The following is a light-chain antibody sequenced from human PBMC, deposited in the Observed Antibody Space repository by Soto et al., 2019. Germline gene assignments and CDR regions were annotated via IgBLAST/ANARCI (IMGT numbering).Light chain of an antibody. J-gene: IGKJ1*01. CDR3: QQCGSSPS. Sequence: EIVLKQSPGTLSLSPGERATLSCRASQSVSSSDLAWYQQKPGQAPRLLIYDTSSRATGIPARFSGSGSGTDFTLAISRLEHEEFAVYYCQQCGSSPSFGQGTKVELK. CDR2: DTS. CDR1: QSVSSSD. V-gene: IGKV3-20*01.